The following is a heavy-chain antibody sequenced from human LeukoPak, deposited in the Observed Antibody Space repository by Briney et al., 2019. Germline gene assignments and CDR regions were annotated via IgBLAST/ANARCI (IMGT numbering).Heavy chain of an antibody. J-gene: IGHJ5*02. Sequence: ASVKVSCKASGYSFTSYGISWVRQAPGQGLEWMGWISAYNGHTNYAQKLQGRVTMTTDTSTSTAYMELRSLRSEDTAFYYCATDHSMANTAWWFDPWGQGTLVTVSS. CDR2: ISAYNGHT. CDR1: GYSFTSYG. CDR3: ATDHSMANTAWWFDP. V-gene: IGHV1-18*01. D-gene: IGHD5-24*01.